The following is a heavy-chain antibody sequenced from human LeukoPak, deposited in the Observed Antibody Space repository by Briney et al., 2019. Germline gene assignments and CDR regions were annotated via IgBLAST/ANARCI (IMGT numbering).Heavy chain of an antibody. D-gene: IGHD3-10*01. V-gene: IGHV3-53*01. CDR3: ASLWAGNY. CDR1: GFTVSSNY. J-gene: IGHJ4*02. Sequence: GGSLRLSCAASGFTVSSNYMSWVRQAPGKGLEWVSIIYSGGNTYYADYLKGRFTIYRDNSRNTVYLQMSSLRAEDTAVYYCASLWAGNYWGQGTLVTVSS. CDR2: IYSGGNT.